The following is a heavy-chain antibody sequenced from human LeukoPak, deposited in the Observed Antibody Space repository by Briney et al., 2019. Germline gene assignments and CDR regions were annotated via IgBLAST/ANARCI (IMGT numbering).Heavy chain of an antibody. CDR1: GFTFSSYA. D-gene: IGHD3-22*01. CDR2: ISSNGGST. CDR3: ARGGGDSSGYYQREYYFDY. Sequence: GGSLRLSCAASGFTFSSYAMHWVRQAPGKGLEYVSAISSNGGSTYYANSVKGRFTISRDNSKNTLYLQMGSLRAEDMAVYYCARGGGDSSGYYQREYYFDYWGQGTLVTVFS. V-gene: IGHV3-64*01. J-gene: IGHJ4*02.